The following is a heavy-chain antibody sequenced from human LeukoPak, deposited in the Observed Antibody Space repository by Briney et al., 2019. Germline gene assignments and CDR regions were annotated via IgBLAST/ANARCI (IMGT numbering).Heavy chain of an antibody. Sequence: PSETLSLTCTVSGGSISSSSNYWGWIRQPPGKGLEWIGSIYYSGSTYYNPSLKSRVTVSVDTSKNQFSLKLSSVTAADTAVYYCARKGADIVVEGNSRHYYYYMDVWGKGTTVTVSS. D-gene: IGHD2-21*01. CDR1: GGSISSSSNY. V-gene: IGHV4-39*01. J-gene: IGHJ6*03. CDR3: ARKGADIVVEGNSRHYYYYMDV. CDR2: IYYSGST.